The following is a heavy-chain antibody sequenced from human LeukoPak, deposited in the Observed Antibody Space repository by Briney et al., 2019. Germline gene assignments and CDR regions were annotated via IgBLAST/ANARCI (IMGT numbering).Heavy chain of an antibody. CDR1: GFTFSSYS. CDR2: ISDSSFYI. D-gene: IGHD1-20*01. J-gene: IGHJ4*02. CDR3: ARWASGLTGTTGGGYFDY. V-gene: IGHV3-21*04. Sequence: GGSLRLSCAASGFTFSSYSMSWVRRAPGKGLEWVSSISDSSFYIYYADSVEGRFTISRDNAKNSLYLQMNGLRGEDTALYYCARWASGLTGTTGGGYFDYWGQGTLVTVSS.